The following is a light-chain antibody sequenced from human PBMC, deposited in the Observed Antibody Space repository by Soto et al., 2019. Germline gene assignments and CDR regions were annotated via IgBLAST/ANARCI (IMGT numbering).Light chain of an antibody. V-gene: IGKV3-15*01. CDR1: QSVSSD. J-gene: IGKJ1*01. Sequence: EIVMTQSPATLSVSPGERATLSFSASQSVSSDLVWYQHKLGQAPRLLMYGASTRATGIPARLSGSGSGTEFTLTINSLQSEDVAVYYCQQYNDWPRTFGPGTKVDIK. CDR3: QQYNDWPRT. CDR2: GAS.